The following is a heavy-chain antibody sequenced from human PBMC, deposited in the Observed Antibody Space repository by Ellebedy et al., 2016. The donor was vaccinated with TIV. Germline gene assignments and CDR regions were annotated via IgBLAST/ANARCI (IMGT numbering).Heavy chain of an antibody. V-gene: IGHV1-3*01. CDR3: ARSGDAWGIDF. CDR1: GYAFTHYG. Sequence: AASVKVSCKASGYAFTHYGLHWVRQAPGQGLEWMAWINGGDGYPKYSWKFQGRVSFTRDTSATTAYMAVSSLTSEDTAVYYCARSGDAWGIDFWGQGTLVTVSS. J-gene: IGHJ4*02. D-gene: IGHD3-16*01. CDR2: INGGDGYP.